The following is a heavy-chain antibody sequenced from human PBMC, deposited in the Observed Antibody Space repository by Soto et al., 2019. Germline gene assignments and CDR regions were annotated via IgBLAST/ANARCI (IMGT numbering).Heavy chain of an antibody. V-gene: IGHV1-8*01. D-gene: IGHD1-1*01. CDR3: ARRKERSGPHYFDS. CDR1: GYTFITFD. J-gene: IGHJ4*02. CDR2: MNPYNGNA. Sequence: ASVKVSCKASGYTFITFDINWVRQAPGQGLEWMGWMNPYNGNAGYAQKFQGRVTMTRNTSISTAYMELSSLKSNDTAVYFCARRKERSGPHYFDSWDQGPRVIVSS.